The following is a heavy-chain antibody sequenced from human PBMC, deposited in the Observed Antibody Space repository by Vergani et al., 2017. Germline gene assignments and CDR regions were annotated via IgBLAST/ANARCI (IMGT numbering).Heavy chain of an antibody. CDR1: GGTFSSYA. J-gene: IGHJ3*02. V-gene: IGHV1-69*18. CDR2: IIPIFGTA. D-gene: IGHD1-26*01. CDR3: ARECRTSIGGSQLGDAFDI. Sequence: QVQLVQSGAEVKKPGSSVKVSCKASGGTFSSYAISWVRQAPGQGLEWMGRIIPIFGTANYAQKFQGRVTITADESTSTAYMELSSLRSEDTAVYYCARECRTSIGGSQLGDAFDIWGQGTMVTVSS.